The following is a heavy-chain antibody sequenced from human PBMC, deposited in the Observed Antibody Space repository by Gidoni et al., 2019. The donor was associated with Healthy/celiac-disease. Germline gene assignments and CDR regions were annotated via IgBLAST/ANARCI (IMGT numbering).Heavy chain of an antibody. CDR1: GFTFRSYG. CDR2: IWYDGSNK. V-gene: IGHV3-33*01. D-gene: IGHD5-18*01. Sequence: VQLVESGGGVVQPGRSLRLSCAASGFTFRSYGMPWVRQAPGKGLEWVAVIWYDGSNKYYADSVKGRFTISRDNSKNTLYLQMNSLRAEDTAVYYCARGVDTANPPFDYWGQGTLVTVSS. J-gene: IGHJ4*02. CDR3: ARGVDTANPPFDY.